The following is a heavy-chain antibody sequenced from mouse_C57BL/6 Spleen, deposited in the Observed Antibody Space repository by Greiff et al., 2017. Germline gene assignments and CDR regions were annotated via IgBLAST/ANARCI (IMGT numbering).Heavy chain of an antibody. CDR1: GYTFTDYE. V-gene: IGHV1-15*01. J-gene: IGHJ4*01. Sequence: VHLVESGAELVRPGASVTLSCKASGYTFTDYEMHWVKQTPVHGLEWIGAIDPETGGTAYNQKFKGKAILTADKSSSTAYMELRSLTSEDSAVYYCTRRWGIYYDYDEGMDYWGQGTSVTVSS. CDR2: IDPETGGT. D-gene: IGHD2-4*01. CDR3: TRRWGIYYDYDEGMDY.